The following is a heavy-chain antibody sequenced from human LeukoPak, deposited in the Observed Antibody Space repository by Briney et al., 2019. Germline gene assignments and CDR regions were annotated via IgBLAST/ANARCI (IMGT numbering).Heavy chain of an antibody. CDR2: ISSSSSYI. V-gene: IGHV3-21*01. CDR1: GFTFSSYS. D-gene: IGHD5-12*01. J-gene: IGHJ4*02. CDR3: ARESGYSGYDED. Sequence: PVGSLRLSCAASGFTFSSYSMNWVRQAPGKGLEWVSSISSSSSYIYYADSVKGRFTISRDNAKNSLYLQMNSLRAEDTAVYYCARESGYSGYDEDWGQGTLVTVSS.